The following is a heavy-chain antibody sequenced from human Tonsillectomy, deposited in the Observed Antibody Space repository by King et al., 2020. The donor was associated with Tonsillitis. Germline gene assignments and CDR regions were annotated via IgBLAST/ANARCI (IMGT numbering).Heavy chain of an antibody. J-gene: IGHJ4*02. Sequence: VQLVESGAEVKKPGESLKISCEASGYSFTTYWIAWVRQMSGKGLELMGIIYPGDSDTRYSPPFQGQVTISADKSITTAYLQWRSLKASDTAMYYCARLRAVDNWNYGSYFDYWGQGTLVTVSS. V-gene: IGHV5-51*01. CDR1: GYSFTTYW. D-gene: IGHD1-7*01. CDR3: ARLRAVDNWNYGSYFDY. CDR2: IYPGDSDT.